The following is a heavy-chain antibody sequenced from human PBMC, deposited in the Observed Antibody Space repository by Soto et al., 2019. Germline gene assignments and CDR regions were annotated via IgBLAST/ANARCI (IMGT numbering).Heavy chain of an antibody. CDR1: GFTFSSYS. CDR3: ARGGDIVVVVAAIDY. D-gene: IGHD2-15*01. CDR2: ISSSSSYI. V-gene: IGHV3-21*01. Sequence: EVQLVESGGGLVQPGGSLRLSCAASGFTFSSYSMNWVRQAPGKGLEWVSSISSSSSYIYYADSVKGRFTISRDNAKNSLYLQMNSLRAEDTAVYYCARGGDIVVVVAAIDYWGQGTLVTVSS. J-gene: IGHJ4*02.